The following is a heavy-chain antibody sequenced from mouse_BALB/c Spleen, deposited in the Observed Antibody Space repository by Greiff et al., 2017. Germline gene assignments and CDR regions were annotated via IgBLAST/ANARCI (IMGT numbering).Heavy chain of an antibody. D-gene: IGHD3-2*01. V-gene: IGHV3-2*02. CDR2: ISYSGST. CDR1: GYSITSDYA. CDR3: AQTARATRYYFDY. J-gene: IGHJ2*01. Sequence: VQLQQSGPGLVKPSQSLSLTCTVTGYSITSDYAWNWIRQFPGNKLEWMGYISYSGSTSYNPSLKSRISITRDTSKNQFFLQLNSVTTEDTATYYCAQTARATRYYFDYWGQGTTLTVSS.